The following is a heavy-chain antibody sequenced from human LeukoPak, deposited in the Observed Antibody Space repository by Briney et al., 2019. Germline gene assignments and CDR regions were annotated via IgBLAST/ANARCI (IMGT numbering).Heavy chain of an antibody. V-gene: IGHV1-2*02. Sequence: ASVKVSCKASGYTFTCSYMHWVRQAPGQGLEWMGWINPNSGGTNYAQKFQGRVTMTRDTSISTAYMELSRLRSDDTAVYYCARVPRYGGPTDAFEIWGQGTMVTVSS. CDR3: ARVPRYGGPTDAFEI. CDR2: INPNSGGT. J-gene: IGHJ3*02. D-gene: IGHD4-23*01. CDR1: GYTFTCSY.